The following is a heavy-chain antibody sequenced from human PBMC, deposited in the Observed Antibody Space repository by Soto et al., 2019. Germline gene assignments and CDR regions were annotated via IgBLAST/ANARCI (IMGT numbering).Heavy chain of an antibody. CDR1: GGSISSYY. D-gene: IGHD3-22*01. CDR3: ARVGYYDNSGYYSPFDY. J-gene: IGHJ4*02. Sequence: SETLSLTCTVSGGSISSYYWSWIRQPPGKGLEWIGNIYYSGSTNYNPSLKSRVTISVDTSKNQFSLKLSSVTAADTAVYYCARVGYYDNSGYYSPFDYWGQGTLVTVSS. V-gene: IGHV4-59*01. CDR2: IYYSGST.